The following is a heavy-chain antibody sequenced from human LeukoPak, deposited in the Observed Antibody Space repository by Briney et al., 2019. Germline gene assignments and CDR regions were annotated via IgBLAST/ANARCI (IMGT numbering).Heavy chain of an antibody. Sequence: GRSVGLSCAASGFIFNIYAMRWVRQAPRKGLEWVSAISGSGGSTYYADSVKGRITISRDNSKNTLYLQMNSLRAEDTAVYYCAKDLGEGCSGCSCYLAHVYLGPWGQGTLVTVSS. J-gene: IGHJ5*02. CDR1: GFIFNIYA. CDR3: AKDLGEGCSGCSCYLAHVYLGP. CDR2: ISGSGGST. D-gene: IGHD2-15*01. V-gene: IGHV3-23*01.